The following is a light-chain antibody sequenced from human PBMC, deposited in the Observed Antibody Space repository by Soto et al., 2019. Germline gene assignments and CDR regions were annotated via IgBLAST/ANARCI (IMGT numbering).Light chain of an antibody. CDR2: DAA. Sequence: DIQMTQSPSPLSASVGDRVTISCQASQDIGTFLNWYQQTSGKAPRLLIYDAAHLETVVSSRFSGSGSGTHFTFTISSLQPEDVATYYCQQFQSAPYTFGQGTKLEIK. CDR3: QQFQSAPYT. CDR1: QDIGTF. J-gene: IGKJ2*01. V-gene: IGKV1-33*01.